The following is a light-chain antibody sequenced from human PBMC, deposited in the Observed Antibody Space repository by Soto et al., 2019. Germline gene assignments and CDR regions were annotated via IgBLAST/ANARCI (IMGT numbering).Light chain of an antibody. Sequence: QSVLTQPPSVSAAPGQKVTISCSGSSSNIGKNDVSWYRQLPGTAPKLLIYDNTKRPSGIPDRFSGSKSGTSATLGITGLQTGDEVDYYCGTWDSGLSAVVFGGGTKLTVL. J-gene: IGLJ2*01. CDR2: DNT. CDR3: GTWDSGLSAVV. CDR1: SSNIGKND. V-gene: IGLV1-51*01.